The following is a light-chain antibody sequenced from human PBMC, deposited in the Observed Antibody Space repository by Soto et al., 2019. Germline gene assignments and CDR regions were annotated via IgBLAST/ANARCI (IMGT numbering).Light chain of an antibody. CDR1: QSVSSSY. V-gene: IGKV3-20*01. J-gene: IGKJ1*01. Sequence: IVLTQSPGTLSLSPGARATLSCRASQSVSSSYLAWYQQNPGQAPRPLIYGASSRATGIPDRFSGSGSGTDLTITISRLEPEDFAVYYCQQYGSSTGTFGQGTKVDIK. CDR3: QQYGSSTGT. CDR2: GAS.